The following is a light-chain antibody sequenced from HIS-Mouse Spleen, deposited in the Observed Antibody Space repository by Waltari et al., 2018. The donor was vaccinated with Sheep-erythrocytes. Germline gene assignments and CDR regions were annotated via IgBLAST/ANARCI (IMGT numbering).Light chain of an antibody. J-gene: IGKJ1*01. CDR1: QSVSSY. CDR3: QQANSFPPT. V-gene: IGKV3-11*01. Sequence: EIVLTQSPATLSLSPGERATLSCRASQSVSSYLAWYQQKPGQAPRLLIYAASSLQSGVPSRFSGSGSGTDFTLTISSLQPEDFATYYCQQANSFPPTFDQGTKVEIK. CDR2: AAS.